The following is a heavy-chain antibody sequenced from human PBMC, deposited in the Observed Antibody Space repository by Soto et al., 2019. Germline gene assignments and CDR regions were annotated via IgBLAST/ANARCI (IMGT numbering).Heavy chain of an antibody. CDR3: ARSYVSGSYPLFDY. CDR2: ISTYNGNT. V-gene: IGHV1-18*01. CDR1: GYTFTNYG. D-gene: IGHD3-16*02. J-gene: IGHJ4*02. Sequence: QVQLMQSGAEVKKPGASVKVSCKASGYTFTNYGISGVRQAPGQGLEWMAWISTYNGNTDYAQKLQGRVTMTTDTSTSTAYLELRSLRFDDTAVYYCARSYVSGSYPLFDYWGQGTLVTISS.